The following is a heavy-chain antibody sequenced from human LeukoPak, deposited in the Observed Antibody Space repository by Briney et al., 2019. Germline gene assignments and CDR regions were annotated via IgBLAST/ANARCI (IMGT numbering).Heavy chain of an antibody. V-gene: IGHV1-69*05. J-gene: IGHJ5*02. D-gene: IGHD6-6*01. Sequence: SVKVSCKASGGTFSSYAISWVRQAPGQGLEWMGGIVPNFGTANYAQKFQGRVTITTDESTSTAYMELSSLRSEDTAVYYCARVPGIAARGGDNWFDPWGQGTLVTVSS. CDR3: ARVPGIAARGGDNWFDP. CDR1: GGTFSSYA. CDR2: IVPNFGTA.